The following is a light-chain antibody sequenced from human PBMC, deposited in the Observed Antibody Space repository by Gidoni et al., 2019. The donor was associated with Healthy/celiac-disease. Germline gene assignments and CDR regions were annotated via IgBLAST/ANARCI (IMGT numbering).Light chain of an antibody. CDR3: QQSYSTPWT. V-gene: IGKV1-39*01. CDR2: AAS. J-gene: IGKJ1*01. CDR1: QIISSY. Sequence: DIQMTQSPSSLSASVGDRVTITCRASQIISSYLNWYQQKPGKAPQLLIYAASSLQSGVPSRFSGSGSGTDFTLTISSLQPEDVATYYCQQSYSTPWTFGQGTQVEIK.